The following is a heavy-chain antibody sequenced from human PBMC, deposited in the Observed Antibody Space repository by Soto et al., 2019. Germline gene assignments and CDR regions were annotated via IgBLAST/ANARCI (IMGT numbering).Heavy chain of an antibody. CDR1: GFTFSSYA. V-gene: IGHV3-23*01. CDR2: ISGSGGST. Sequence: PGGSLRLSCAASGFTFSSYAMSWVRQAPGKGLEWVSAISGSGGSTYYADSVKGRFTISRDNSKNTLYLQMNSLRAEDTAVYYCAKDRYDSSGSIRENYFDYWGQGTLVTVSS. D-gene: IGHD3-22*01. J-gene: IGHJ4*02. CDR3: AKDRYDSSGSIRENYFDY.